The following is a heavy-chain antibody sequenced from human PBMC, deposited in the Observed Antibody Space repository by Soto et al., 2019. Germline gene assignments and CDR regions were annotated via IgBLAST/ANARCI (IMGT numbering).Heavy chain of an antibody. D-gene: IGHD2-2*01. CDR1: GFTFSSYA. V-gene: IGHV3-30-3*01. Sequence: PGGSLRLSCAASGFTFSSYAMHWVRRAPGKGLEWVAVISYDGSNKYYADSVKGRFTISRDNSKNTLYLQMNSLRAEDTAVYYCAREAVVPAAIVPWFDPWGQGTLVTVSS. CDR2: ISYDGSNK. J-gene: IGHJ5*02. CDR3: AREAVVPAAIVPWFDP.